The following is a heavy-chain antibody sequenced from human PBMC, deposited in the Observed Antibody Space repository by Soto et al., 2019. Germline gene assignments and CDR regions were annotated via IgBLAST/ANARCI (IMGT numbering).Heavy chain of an antibody. CDR2: INSDGSST. CDR3: ARAYYYDSSGYYYIF. CDR1: GFTFSSYW. V-gene: IGHV3-74*01. D-gene: IGHD3-22*01. Sequence: PGGSLRLSCAASGFTFSSYWMHWVRQAPGKGLVWVSRINSDGSSTSYADSVKGRFTISRDNAKNTLYLQMNSLRAEDTAVYYCARAYYYDSSGYYYIFWGQGTLVTVSS. J-gene: IGHJ4*02.